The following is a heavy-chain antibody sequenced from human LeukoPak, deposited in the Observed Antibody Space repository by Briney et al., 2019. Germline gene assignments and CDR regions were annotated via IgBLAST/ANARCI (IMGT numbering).Heavy chain of an antibody. CDR2: TYYRSTWYN. CDR3: ARRLTQYDCFDP. Sequence: SQTLSLTRAISGGSVSSNSVTWNWIRQSPSRGLEWLGRTYYRSTWYNDYAVSVRGRITVNPDTSKNQFSLHLNSVTPEDTAVYYCARRLTQYDCFDPWGQGILVTVSS. J-gene: IGHJ5*02. D-gene: IGHD2-2*01. CDR1: GGSVSSNSVT. V-gene: IGHV6-1*01.